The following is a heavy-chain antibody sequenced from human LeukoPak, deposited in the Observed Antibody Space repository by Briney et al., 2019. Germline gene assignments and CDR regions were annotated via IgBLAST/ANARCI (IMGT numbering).Heavy chain of an antibody. CDR1: GFTFSSYS. CDR3: ARQKYYYDSSGYGAFDY. D-gene: IGHD3-22*01. J-gene: IGHJ4*02. Sequence: GGSLRLSCAASGFTFSSYSMNWVRQAPGKGLEWVSSISSSSSYIYYADSVKGRFTISRDNAKNSLYLQMSSLGAEDTAVYYCARQKYYYDSSGYGAFDYWGQGTLVTVSS. CDR2: ISSSSSYI. V-gene: IGHV3-21*01.